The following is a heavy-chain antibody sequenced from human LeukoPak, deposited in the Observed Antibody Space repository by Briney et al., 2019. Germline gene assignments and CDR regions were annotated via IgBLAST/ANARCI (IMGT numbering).Heavy chain of an antibody. CDR3: ARQGNGDPPDYYYGMDV. CDR1: GYSFNSYW. J-gene: IGHJ6*02. D-gene: IGHD4-17*01. Sequence: GESLKISCKGSGYSFNSYWIAWVRQMPGKGLEWMGIIYPGDSDTRYSPSFQGQVTISADKSISTAYLQWSSLKASDTAMYYCARQGNGDPPDYYYGMDVWGQGTTVTVSS. CDR2: IYPGDSDT. V-gene: IGHV5-51*01.